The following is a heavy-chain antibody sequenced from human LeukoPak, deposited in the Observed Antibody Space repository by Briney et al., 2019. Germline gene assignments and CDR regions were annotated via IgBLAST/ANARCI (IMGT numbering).Heavy chain of an antibody. CDR2: INAGNGNT. V-gene: IGHV1-3*01. CDR1: GYTFTSYA. J-gene: IGHJ5*02. D-gene: IGHD6-13*01. CDR3: ARDFGSSSDTLGWFDP. Sequence: ASVKVSCKASGYTFTSYAMHWVRQAPGQRLEWMGWINAGNGNTKYSQKFQGRVTITRDTSASTAYMELSSLRSEDTAVYYCARDFGSSSDTLGWFDPWGQGTLVTVSS.